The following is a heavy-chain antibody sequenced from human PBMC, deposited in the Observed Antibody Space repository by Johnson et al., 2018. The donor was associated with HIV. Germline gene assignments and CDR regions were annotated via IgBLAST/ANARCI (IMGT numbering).Heavy chain of an antibody. Sequence: QVQLVESGGGLVKPGGSLRLSCAASGFTFSDYDMNWIRQAPGKGLEWVSYISSGGSIIYYADSVKGRFTISRYNAKNNLYLQMNSLRAEDTAVYYCAKEGGDEGVVHDAFDIWGQGTMVTVSS. CDR3: AKEGGDEGVVHDAFDI. V-gene: IGHV3-11*04. D-gene: IGHD3-3*01. CDR2: ISSGGSII. CDR1: GFTFSDYD. J-gene: IGHJ3*02.